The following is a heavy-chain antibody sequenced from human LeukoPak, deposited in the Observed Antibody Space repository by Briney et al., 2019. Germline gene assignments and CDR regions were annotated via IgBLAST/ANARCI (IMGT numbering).Heavy chain of an antibody. D-gene: IGHD5-24*01. Sequence: GGSLRLSCAASGFTFSSYAMHWVRQAPGKGLAYVSAISSNGGSTYYANSVKGRFTISRDNSKNTLYLQMNSLRVEDTAVYYCAAINIAQLPVRVYWGQGTLVTVSS. CDR3: AAINIAQLPVRVY. CDR2: ISSNGGST. CDR1: GFTFSSYA. V-gene: IGHV3-64*01. J-gene: IGHJ4*02.